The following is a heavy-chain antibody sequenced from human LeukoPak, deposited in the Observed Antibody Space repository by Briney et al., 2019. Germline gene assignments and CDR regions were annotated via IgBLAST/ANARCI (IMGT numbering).Heavy chain of an antibody. CDR2: ISAYNGNI. V-gene: IGHV1-18*01. CDR3: ARGVAADADAFDI. J-gene: IGHJ3*02. D-gene: IGHD6-13*01. CDR1: GYTFTSYG. Sequence: ASVKLSCKASGYTFTSYGISWVRQAPGQGLEWIGWISAYNGNIYYAQKLQGRVTMTRDTSTSTAYMQMKSLRSDDTAVYYCARGVAADADAFDIWGQGTMVTVSS.